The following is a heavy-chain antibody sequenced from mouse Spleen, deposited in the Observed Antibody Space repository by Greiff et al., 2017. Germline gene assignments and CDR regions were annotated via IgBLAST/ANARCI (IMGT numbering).Heavy chain of an antibody. D-gene: IGHD1-2*01. CDR3: AREGLRLLLDY. J-gene: IGHJ2*01. CDR1: GFTFSDYY. CDR2: INYDGSST. V-gene: IGHV5-16*01. Sequence: EVQVVESEGGLVQPGSSMKLSCTASGFTFSDYYMAWVRQVPEKGLEWVANINYDGSSTYYLDSLKSRFIISRDNAKNILYLQMSSLKSEDTATYYCAREGLRLLLDYWGQGTTLTVSS.